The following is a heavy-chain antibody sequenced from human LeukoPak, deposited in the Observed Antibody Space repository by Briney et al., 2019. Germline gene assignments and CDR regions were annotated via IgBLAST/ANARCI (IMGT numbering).Heavy chain of an antibody. CDR1: GGSFSGYC. Sequence: SETLSLTCAVSGGSFSGYCWSWVRQPQGQGLEWVGIVSIYDSGTTYPNPTLKCPVTISVDTSKNQFPLKLSSVTAADTAVYYCARDYDSSGCWSWVDAFDIWGQGTMVTVSS. V-gene: IGHV4-39*06. D-gene: IGHD3-22*01. CDR3: ARDYDSSGCWSWVDAFDI. J-gene: IGHJ3*02. CDR2: VSIYDSGTT.